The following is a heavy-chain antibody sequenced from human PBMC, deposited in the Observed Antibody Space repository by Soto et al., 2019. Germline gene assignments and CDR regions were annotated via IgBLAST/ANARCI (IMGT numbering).Heavy chain of an antibody. CDR3: ARSSIEPRVFMYPFDS. CDR1: GDSITSSSHY. V-gene: IGHV4-39*01. J-gene: IGHJ4*02. D-gene: IGHD6-6*01. CDR2: IYYDGNT. Sequence: PSETLSLTCTVSGDSITSSSHYWVLIRQPPGKGLECIANIYYDGNTYYNPSLKSRVAISLDTSKNQFSLRLNSVTAADTAVYYCARSSIEPRVFMYPFDSWGQGNLVPVYS.